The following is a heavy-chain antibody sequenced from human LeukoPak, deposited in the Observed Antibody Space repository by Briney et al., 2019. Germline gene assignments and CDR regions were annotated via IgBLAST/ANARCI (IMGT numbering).Heavy chain of an antibody. J-gene: IGHJ4*02. V-gene: IGHV1-69*13. D-gene: IGHD3-10*01. Sequence: SVKVSFTASGGTFSSYAISWVRQAPGQGPEWMGGIIPIFGTANYAQKFQGRVTITADESTSTAYMELSSLRSEDTAVYYCARAVDSPITMVRGVIMGYFDYWGQGTLVTVSS. CDR2: IIPIFGTA. CDR3: ARAVDSPITMVRGVIMGYFDY. CDR1: GGTFSSYA.